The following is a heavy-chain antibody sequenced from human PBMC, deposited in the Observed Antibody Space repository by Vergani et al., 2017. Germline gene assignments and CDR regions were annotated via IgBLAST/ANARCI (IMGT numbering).Heavy chain of an antibody. J-gene: IGHJ5*02. Sequence: QVQLQESGPGLVKPSETLSLICDVFDFISNGHYWSWIRQPPGKGLEWIGYIYYSGSTNYNPSLKSRVTISVDTSKNQFSLKLSSVTAADTAVYYCARDSPPACSSTSCYTRWFDPWGQGTLVTVSS. CDR2: IYYSGST. D-gene: IGHD2-2*02. V-gene: IGHV4-59*11. CDR3: ARDSPPACSSTSCYTRWFDP. CDR1: DFISNGHY.